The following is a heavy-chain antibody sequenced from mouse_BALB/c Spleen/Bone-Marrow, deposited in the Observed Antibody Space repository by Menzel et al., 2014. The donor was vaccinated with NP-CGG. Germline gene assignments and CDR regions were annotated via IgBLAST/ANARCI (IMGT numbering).Heavy chain of an antibody. D-gene: IGHD1-2*01. Sequence: VKVVESGPGLVAPSQSLSITCTVSGFSLTIYGVHWVRQPPGKGLEWLGVIWAGGITNYNSALMSRLNISKDNSKNQVFLNVNSLQTDDTAMYYCARVLRLRDAMDYWGQGTPVTVPS. CDR3: ARVLRLRDAMDY. V-gene: IGHV2-9*02. J-gene: IGHJ4*01. CDR1: GFSLTIYG. CDR2: IWAGGIT.